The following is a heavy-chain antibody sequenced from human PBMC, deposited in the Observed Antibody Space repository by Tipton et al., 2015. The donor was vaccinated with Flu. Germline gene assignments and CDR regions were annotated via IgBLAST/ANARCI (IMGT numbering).Heavy chain of an antibody. CDR2: IYPDDSDT. J-gene: IGHJ4*02. D-gene: IGHD2-2*02. V-gene: IGHV5-51*01. CDR1: KYSFTSYW. CDR3: ARQDCTTYTCYIDY. Sequence: QSGAEVKKPGESLKISCKDSKYSFTSYWIGWVRQMPGKGLEWMGIIYPDDSDTRYSPSFQGQVTISADKSLNTAYLQWSSLKASDTAMYYCARQDCTTYTCYIDYWGQGTLVTVSS.